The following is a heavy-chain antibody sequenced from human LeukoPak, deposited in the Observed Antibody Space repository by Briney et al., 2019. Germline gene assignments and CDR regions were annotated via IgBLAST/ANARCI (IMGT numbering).Heavy chain of an antibody. CDR2: IIPIFGTA. Sequence: GASVKVSCKASGDTFSSYAISWVRQAPGQGLEWMGGIIPIFGTANYAQKFQGRVTITADKSTSTAYMELSSLRSEDTAVYYCARLESYYYDSSGYPVDYWGQGTLVTVSS. V-gene: IGHV1-69*06. CDR1: GDTFSSYA. J-gene: IGHJ4*02. CDR3: ARLESYYYDSSGYPVDY. D-gene: IGHD3-22*01.